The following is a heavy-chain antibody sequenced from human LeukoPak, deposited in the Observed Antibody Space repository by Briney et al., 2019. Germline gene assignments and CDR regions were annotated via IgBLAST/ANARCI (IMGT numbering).Heavy chain of an antibody. D-gene: IGHD2-2*01. CDR3: ARGRFHCSSTSCYVNWFDP. CDR2: ISAYNGNT. V-gene: IGHV1-18*01. J-gene: IGHJ5*02. Sequence: ASVKVSCKASCYTFTSYGISWVRQAPGQGLEWMGWISAYNGNTNYAQKLQGRVTMTTDTSTNTAYMELRSLRSDDTAVYYCARGRFHCSSTSCYVNWFDPWGQGTLVTVSS. CDR1: CYTFTSYG.